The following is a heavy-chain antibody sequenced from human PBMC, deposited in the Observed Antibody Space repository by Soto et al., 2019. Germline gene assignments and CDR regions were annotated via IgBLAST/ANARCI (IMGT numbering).Heavy chain of an antibody. CDR2: ISDSGRI. CDR1: GGSISSGNYY. CDR3: ARDRMAADATEVAFDF. Sequence: SETLSLTCTVSGGSISSGNYYWNWLRQPPGKGLEWIAYISDSGRILYNPSLKSRVTLSLDASKNQFSLRLSSVAAADTAVYYCARDRMAADATEVAFDFWGQGTMVTVSS. D-gene: IGHD6-13*01. V-gene: IGHV4-61*01. J-gene: IGHJ3*01.